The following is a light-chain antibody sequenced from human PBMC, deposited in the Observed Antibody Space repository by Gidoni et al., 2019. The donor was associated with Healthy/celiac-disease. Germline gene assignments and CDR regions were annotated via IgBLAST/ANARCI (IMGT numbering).Light chain of an antibody. Sequence: DIQMTQSPSTLSASVGDRVTITCRASQSISSWLAWYQQKPGKDPKLMIYKASSLESGVPSRFSGSGSGKEFTITISSLQPDDCENYYCKQYNSYWTFGQGTKVEIK. CDR1: QSISSW. V-gene: IGKV1-5*03. CDR3: KQYNSYWT. CDR2: KAS. J-gene: IGKJ1*01.